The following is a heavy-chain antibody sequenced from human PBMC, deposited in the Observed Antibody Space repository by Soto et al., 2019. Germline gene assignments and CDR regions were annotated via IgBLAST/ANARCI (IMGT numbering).Heavy chain of an antibody. V-gene: IGHV1-46*01. J-gene: IGHJ4*02. CDR1: GYTFTNYY. D-gene: IGHD6-13*01. CDR2: INPSGGGT. CDR3: ARDELGYRRSVSFEY. Sequence: ASVKVSCKASGYTFTNYYINLVRQSPGQGLELMGMINPSGGGTSYAQKFQGRVTMTRDTSTSTVYMELSSLRSEDTAVYYCARDELGYRRSVSFEYRAQGNMVTVSS.